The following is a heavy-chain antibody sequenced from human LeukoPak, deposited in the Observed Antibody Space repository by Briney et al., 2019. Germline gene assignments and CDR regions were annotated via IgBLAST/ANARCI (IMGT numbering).Heavy chain of an antibody. CDR1: GFTFSDYY. CDR3: ARGIRGSSWYYLSDP. CDR2: ISSSGSNI. D-gene: IGHD6-13*01. J-gene: IGHJ5*02. V-gene: IGHV3-11*01. Sequence: GGSLRLSCAAPGFTFSDYYMSWIRQAPGKGLEWVSYISSSGSNIYYADSVKGRFTISRENAKNSLYLQMNSLRDEDTAVYYCARGIRGSSWYYLSDPWGQGTLVTVSS.